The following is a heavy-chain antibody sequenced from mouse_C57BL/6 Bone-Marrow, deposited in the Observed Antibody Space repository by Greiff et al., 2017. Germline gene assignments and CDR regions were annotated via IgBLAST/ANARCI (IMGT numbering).Heavy chain of an antibody. CDR3: TREVAITTVVGWLNGKAMDY. J-gene: IGHJ4*01. CDR2: ISSGGDYI. Sequence: EVKLVESGEGLVKPGGSLKLSCAASGFTFSSYAMSWVRQTPEKRLEWVAYISSGGDYIYYADTVKGRFTISRDNDRNPLYLQMSSLKSEDTAMYYCTREVAITTVVGWLNGKAMDYWGQGASVTVSS. D-gene: IGHD1-1*01. CDR1: GFTFSSYA. V-gene: IGHV5-9-1*02.